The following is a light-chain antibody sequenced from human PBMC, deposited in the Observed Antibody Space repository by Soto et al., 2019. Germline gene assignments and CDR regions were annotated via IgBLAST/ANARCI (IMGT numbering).Light chain of an antibody. Sequence: DDPMTQSPSSLSASVGDRVTITCRASQSISSYLNWYQQKPGKAPKLLIYAASSLQSGVPSRFSGSGSGTDFTLTISSLQPEDFATYYCPQSYSTPLTFCGGTKVAIK. V-gene: IGKV1-39*01. CDR2: AAS. CDR3: PQSYSTPLT. J-gene: IGKJ4*01. CDR1: QSISSY.